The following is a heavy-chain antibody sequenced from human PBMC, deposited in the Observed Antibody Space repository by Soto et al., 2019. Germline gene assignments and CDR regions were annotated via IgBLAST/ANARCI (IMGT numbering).Heavy chain of an antibody. V-gene: IGHV4-34*01. J-gene: IGHJ3*02. CDR2: INHSGST. D-gene: IGHD6-19*01. CDR1: RGSFSGFY. CDR3: ARGGSSDWQVAFDI. Sequence: QVQLQQRGAGLLKPSETLALTCGVYRGSFSGFYWTWIRQTPGKGLEWIGEINHSGSTNYNPSFKNRVTISIDMSKRQVSLKLNSVTAADTAVYYCARGGSSDWQVAFDIWGQGTMVTVSS.